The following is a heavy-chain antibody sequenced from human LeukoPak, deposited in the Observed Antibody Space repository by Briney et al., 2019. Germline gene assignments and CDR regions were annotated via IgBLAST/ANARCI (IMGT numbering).Heavy chain of an antibody. CDR2: IRSKANSYAT. J-gene: IGHJ4*02. CDR1: GFTFSGSA. Sequence: GGSLRLSCATSGFTFSGSAIHWVRQASGKGLEWVGRIRSKANSYATTDAASVKGRFTISRDDSKNTAYLQMNSLKTEDTAVYYCTRPSYDSSVSGVVYWGQGTLVTVSS. D-gene: IGHD3-22*01. CDR3: TRPSYDSSVSGVVY. V-gene: IGHV3-73*01.